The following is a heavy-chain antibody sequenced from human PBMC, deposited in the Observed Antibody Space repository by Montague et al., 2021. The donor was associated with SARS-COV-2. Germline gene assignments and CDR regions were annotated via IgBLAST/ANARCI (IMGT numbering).Heavy chain of an antibody. CDR2: IYHIGAF. CDR1: GASINSYENW. Sequence: SETLSLTCAVSGASINSYENWWSWVRQPPGKGLEWIGEIYHIGAFNYNPSLTSRVTISIDTSRNQLSLRLSSVTAADTAVYYFARTRGGATRYFDYWGQGTLVTVSS. J-gene: IGHJ4*02. CDR3: ARTRGGATRYFDY. D-gene: IGHD1-26*01. V-gene: IGHV4-4*02.